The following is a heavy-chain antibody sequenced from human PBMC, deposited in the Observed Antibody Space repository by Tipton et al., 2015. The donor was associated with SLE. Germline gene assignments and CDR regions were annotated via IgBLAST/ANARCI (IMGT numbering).Heavy chain of an antibody. Sequence: TLSLTCTVSGGSITSGSYYWSWIRQPPGKGLEWIGEINHSGSTNYNPSLKSRVTISVDTSKNQFSLKLSSVTAADTAVYYCARDHMITFGGVYYYYGMDVWGQGTTVTVSS. CDR3: ARDHMITFGGVYYYYGMDV. D-gene: IGHD3-16*01. J-gene: IGHJ6*02. CDR1: GGSITSGSYY. V-gene: IGHV4-39*07. CDR2: INHSGST.